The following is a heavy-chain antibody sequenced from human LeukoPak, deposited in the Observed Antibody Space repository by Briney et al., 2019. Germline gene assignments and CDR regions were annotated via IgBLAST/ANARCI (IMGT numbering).Heavy chain of an antibody. CDR2: IYYSGST. Sequence: SETLSLTCTVSGGSISSSSYYWGWIRQPPGKGLEWIGSIYYSGSTYYNPSLKSRVTISVDTSKNQFSLKLSSVTAADTAVYYCARQTGSSEYYFDYWGQGTLVTVSS. CDR1: GGSISSSSYY. V-gene: IGHV4-39*01. J-gene: IGHJ4*02. D-gene: IGHD6-6*01. CDR3: ARQTGSSEYYFDY.